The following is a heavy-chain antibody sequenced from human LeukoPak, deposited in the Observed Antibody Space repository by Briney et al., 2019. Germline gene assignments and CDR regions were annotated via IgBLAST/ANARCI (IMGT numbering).Heavy chain of an antibody. V-gene: IGHV3-9*01. Sequence: GRSLRLSCAASGFTFDDYAMHWARKAPGKGLEWVSGISWNSGSIGYADSVKGRFTISRDNAKNSLYLQMNSLRAEDTALYYCAKDGWAVVVPAAITSAFDIWGQGTMVTVSS. CDR3: AKDGWAVVVPAAITSAFDI. D-gene: IGHD2-2*02. J-gene: IGHJ3*02. CDR2: ISWNSGSI. CDR1: GFTFDDYA.